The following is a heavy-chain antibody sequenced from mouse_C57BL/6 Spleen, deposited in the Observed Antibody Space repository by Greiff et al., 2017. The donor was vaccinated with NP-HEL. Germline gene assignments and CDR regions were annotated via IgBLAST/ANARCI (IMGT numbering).Heavy chain of an antibody. J-gene: IGHJ2*01. CDR1: GYTFTSYW. V-gene: IGHV1-50*01. Sequence: VQLQQSGAELVKPGASVKLSCKASGYTFTSYWMQWVKQRPGQGLEWIGEIDPSDSYTNYNQKFKGKATLTVDTSSSTAYMQLSSLTSEDSAVYNCARPHCGYVYYFDYWGQGTTLTVSS. CDR3: ARPHCGYVYYFDY. D-gene: IGHD2-2*01. CDR2: IDPSDSYT.